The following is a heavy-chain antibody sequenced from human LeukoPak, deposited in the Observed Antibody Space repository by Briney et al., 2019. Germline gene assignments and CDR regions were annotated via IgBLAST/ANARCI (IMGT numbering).Heavy chain of an antibody. J-gene: IGHJ4*02. Sequence: GGSLRLSCAASGFTFSSYGMSWVRQAPGKGLEWVSAISGSGGSTYYADSVRGRFTISRDNSKNTLYLQMNSLRAEDTAVYYCARAESFNPSGYFDYWGQGTLVTVSS. D-gene: IGHD3-10*01. CDR2: ISGSGGST. CDR3: ARAESFNPSGYFDY. V-gene: IGHV3-23*01. CDR1: GFTFSSYG.